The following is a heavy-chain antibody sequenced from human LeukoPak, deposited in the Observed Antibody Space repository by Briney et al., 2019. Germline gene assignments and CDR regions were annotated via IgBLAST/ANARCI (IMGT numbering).Heavy chain of an antibody. CDR3: TTGKSHDVFDI. CDR2: IKSKTDGGTT. J-gene: IGHJ3*02. CDR1: GFTFSSYE. V-gene: IGHV3-15*01. Sequence: GGSLRLSCAASGFTFSSYEGNWVRQAPGKGLEWVGRIKSKTDGGTTDYAAPVKGRFTISRDDSKNTLYLQMNSLKTEDTAVFYCTTGKSHDVFDIWGQGTMVTVSS.